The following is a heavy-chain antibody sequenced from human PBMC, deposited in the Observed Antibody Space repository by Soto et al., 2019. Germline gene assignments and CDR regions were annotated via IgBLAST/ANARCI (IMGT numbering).Heavy chain of an antibody. Sequence: EVKVLASGGGSVQPGGSLRLSCAASGFRFNTYAMSWVRQAPGKGLEWVSSISASGSNTYYADSVQDRFTISRDNFRLTLDLHMNNLRAEDTAVYYCAKSGYSDPFEEYYFDYWGQGTLVTVSS. J-gene: IGHJ4*02. CDR1: GFRFNTYA. CDR2: ISASGSNT. CDR3: AKSGYSDPFEEYYFDY. V-gene: IGHV3-23*01. D-gene: IGHD3-10*01.